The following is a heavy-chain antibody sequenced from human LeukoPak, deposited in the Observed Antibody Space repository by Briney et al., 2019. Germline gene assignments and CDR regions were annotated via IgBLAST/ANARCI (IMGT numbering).Heavy chain of an antibody. CDR1: GGSISRYY. CDR2: IYTSGST. V-gene: IGHV4-4*07. Sequence: SETLSLTWTVAGGSISRYYWSWIRQPARKGREWIGRIYTSGSTNYNPSLKSRVTMSVDTSKHQFSLKLRSVTAADTAVYYCALGPRYYDSSGYYDAFDIWGQGTMVTVSS. D-gene: IGHD3-22*01. J-gene: IGHJ3*02. CDR3: ALGPRYYDSSGYYDAFDI.